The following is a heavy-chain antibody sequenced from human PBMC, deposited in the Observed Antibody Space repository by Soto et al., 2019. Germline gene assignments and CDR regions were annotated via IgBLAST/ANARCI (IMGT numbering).Heavy chain of an antibody. V-gene: IGHV4-30-4*01. CDR1: GDSINSVDHY. Sequence: PSETLSLTCTVSGDSINSVDHYWSWIRQPPGKGLEWMAYIYHSGSTHYNPSLNSRLTISIDTSTNRFSLNLTSVTAADTAVYFCARLRWETENNWFDPWGQGALVTVSS. CDR3: ARLRWETENNWFDP. J-gene: IGHJ5*02. D-gene: IGHD1-26*01. CDR2: IYHSGST.